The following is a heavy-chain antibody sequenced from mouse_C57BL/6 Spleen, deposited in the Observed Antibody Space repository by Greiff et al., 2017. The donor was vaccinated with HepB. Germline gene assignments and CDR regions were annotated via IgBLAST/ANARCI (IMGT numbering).Heavy chain of an antibody. J-gene: IGHJ1*03. Sequence: EVQVVESGEGLVKPGGSLKLSCAASGFTFSSYAMSWVRQTPEKRLEWVAYISSGGDYIYYADTVKGRFTISRDNARNTLYLQMSSLKSEDTAMYYCTRVQGLYGNHGDFDVWGTGTTVTVSS. CDR3: TRVQGLYGNHGDFDV. D-gene: IGHD2-1*01. V-gene: IGHV5-9-1*02. CDR2: ISSGGDYI. CDR1: GFTFSSYA.